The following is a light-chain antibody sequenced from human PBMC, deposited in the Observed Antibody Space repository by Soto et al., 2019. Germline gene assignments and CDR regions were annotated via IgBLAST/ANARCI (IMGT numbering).Light chain of an antibody. Sequence: AIQMTQSPSSLSASVGDRVTITCRASQGMRNDLGWYQQKPGKAPKLLIYDASSLQSGVPSRFSGSGSSTDFTLTISSLQPEDFATYFCLQDYNYPRTFGQWTKVEIK. CDR3: LQDYNYPRT. J-gene: IGKJ1*01. CDR1: QGMRND. V-gene: IGKV1-6*01. CDR2: DAS.